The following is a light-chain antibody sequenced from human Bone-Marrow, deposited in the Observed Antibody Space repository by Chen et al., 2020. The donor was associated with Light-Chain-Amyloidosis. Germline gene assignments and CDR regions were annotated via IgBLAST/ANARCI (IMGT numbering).Light chain of an antibody. V-gene: IGKV1-27*01. Sequence: IQMTQSPSSLSASVGDRVSLTCRASRPIGFFLAWYQQKPGRLPRLLIYAARTLQSGVPSRFSGSTSGTDFTRTSSSLQPEDFATYYCQNYYSAPFTFGPGTKVDI. CDR3: QNYYSAPFT. CDR1: RPIGFF. CDR2: AAR. J-gene: IGKJ3*01.